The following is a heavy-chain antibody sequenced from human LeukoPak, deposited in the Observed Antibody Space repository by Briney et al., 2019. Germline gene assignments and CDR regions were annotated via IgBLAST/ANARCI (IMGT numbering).Heavy chain of an antibody. CDR3: ARDSVVTGKFDY. CDR2: MNPNSGNT. CDR1: GYTFTSYD. Sequence: ASVKVSCTASGYTFTSYDINWVRQATGQGLEWMGWMNPNSGNTGYAQKFQGRVTMTRHTSMSTAYMELSSLRSEDTAVYYCARDSVVTGKFDYWGPGTLVTVSS. D-gene: IGHD4-23*01. J-gene: IGHJ4*02. V-gene: IGHV1-8*01.